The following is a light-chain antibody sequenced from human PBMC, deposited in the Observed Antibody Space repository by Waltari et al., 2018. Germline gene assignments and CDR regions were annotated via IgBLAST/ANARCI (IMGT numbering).Light chain of an antibody. J-gene: IGLJ2*01. CDR3: SSYAGSVVV. CDR1: SSDVYI. CDR2: EGA. Sequence: QSALTQPASESGSPGQSIPISSTGTSSDVYIVSWYLQHPGKAPKLLIYEGAKRPSGVSDRFSGSKSGTTASLTISGLRPEDEAEYFCSSYAGSVVVFGGGTKVIVL. V-gene: IGLV2-23*01.